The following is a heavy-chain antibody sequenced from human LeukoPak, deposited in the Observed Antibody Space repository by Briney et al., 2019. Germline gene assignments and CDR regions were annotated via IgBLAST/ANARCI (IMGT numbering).Heavy chain of an antibody. J-gene: IGHJ4*02. Sequence: PGGSLRLSCAASGFTFSSHSMYWVRQAPGKGLEWVSYISSSSSTIYYADSVKGRFTISRDDAKNSLYLQMNSLRAEDTAVYYCARDRNGGSFDYWGQGTLVTVSS. D-gene: IGHD4-23*01. V-gene: IGHV3-48*01. CDR3: ARDRNGGSFDY. CDR1: GFTFSSHS. CDR2: ISSSSSTI.